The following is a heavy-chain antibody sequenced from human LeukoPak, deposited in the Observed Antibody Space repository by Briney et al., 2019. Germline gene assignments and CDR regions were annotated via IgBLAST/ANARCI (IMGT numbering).Heavy chain of an antibody. CDR2: ISYSGIT. CDR1: GGSISSYY. D-gene: IGHD3-9*01. J-gene: IGHJ3*02. Sequence: SETLSLTCTVSGGSISSYYWSWIRQPPGKGLEWIGYISYSGITNYTPSLKSLVTISIPTSKTQFSLKLHSVTAADTAIYYCARQGYDILTGYIDAFDIWGQGTMVTVSS. CDR3: ARQGYDILTGYIDAFDI. V-gene: IGHV4-59*08.